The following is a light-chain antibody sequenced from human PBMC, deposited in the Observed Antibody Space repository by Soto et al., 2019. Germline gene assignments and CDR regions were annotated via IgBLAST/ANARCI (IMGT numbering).Light chain of an antibody. CDR2: DAS. J-gene: IGKJ1*01. CDR3: QQYNSYPWT. CDR1: QSISRR. V-gene: IGKV1-5*01. Sequence: DSVLIQSLSVSSASKGDRVTITCRASQSISRRLAWYQQKPGKAPKLLIYDASSLESGVPAGFSGSGSGTQFTLTISSLQPDDFATYYCQQYNSYPWTFGQGTKV.